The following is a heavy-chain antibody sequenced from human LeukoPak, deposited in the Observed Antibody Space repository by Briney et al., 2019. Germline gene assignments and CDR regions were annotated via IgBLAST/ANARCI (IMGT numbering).Heavy chain of an antibody. CDR2: IYYSGST. CDR1: GGSISSGGYY. Sequence: SETLSLTCTVSGGSISSGGYYWSWIRQHPGEGLEWIGYIYYSGSTYYNPSLKSRVTISVDTSKNQFSLKLSSVTAADTAVYYCARDYYGSGSYYHWFDPWGQGTLVTVSS. J-gene: IGHJ5*02. D-gene: IGHD3-10*01. V-gene: IGHV4-31*03. CDR3: ARDYYGSGSYYHWFDP.